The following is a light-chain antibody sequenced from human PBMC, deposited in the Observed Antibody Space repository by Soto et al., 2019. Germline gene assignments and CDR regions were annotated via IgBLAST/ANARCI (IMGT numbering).Light chain of an antibody. CDR1: SSNFGAGYD. CDR3: QSYDSSLSGWV. J-gene: IGLJ3*02. V-gene: IGLV1-40*01. Sequence: QSVLTQPPSVSGAPGQRVTISCTGSSSNFGAGYDVHWYQQLPGTAPKLLIYGNSNRPSGVPDRFSGSKSGTSASLAITGLQDEDEADYYCQSYDSSLSGWVFGRGTKLTVL. CDR2: GNS.